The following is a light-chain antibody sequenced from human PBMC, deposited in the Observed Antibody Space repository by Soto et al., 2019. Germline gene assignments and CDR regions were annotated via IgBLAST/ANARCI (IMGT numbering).Light chain of an antibody. CDR1: SSNIGNNY. J-gene: IGLJ2*01. CDR3: ASWDSSLSAGV. Sequence: QSVLTQPPSVSAAPGQRVTISCSGSSSNIGNNYVSWYQQLPGTAPKLLIYEDNKRPSGIPDRFSGSESGTSATLGITGLQTGDEADYYCASWDSSLSAGVFGGGTKVTVL. V-gene: IGLV1-51*02. CDR2: EDN.